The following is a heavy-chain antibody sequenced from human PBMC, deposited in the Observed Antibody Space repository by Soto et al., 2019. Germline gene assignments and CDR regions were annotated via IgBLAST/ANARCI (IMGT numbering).Heavy chain of an antibody. CDR2: ISSSSTYI. CDR3: ARVGSSSDLWGGDY. Sequence: GGSLRLSCAASGFTFSSHSMNWVRQAPGKGLEWISSISSSSTYIFFADSLKGRFTVSRDNAKNSLYLQMNSLRAEDTAVYYCARVGSSSDLWGGDYWGRGTLVTVSS. D-gene: IGHD6-6*01. CDR1: GFTFSSHS. J-gene: IGHJ4*02. V-gene: IGHV3-21*01.